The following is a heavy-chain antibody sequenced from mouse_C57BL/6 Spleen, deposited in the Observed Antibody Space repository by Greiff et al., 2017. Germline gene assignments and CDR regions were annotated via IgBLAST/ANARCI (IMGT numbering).Heavy chain of an antibody. CDR3: AGDYDGNYYAMDD. D-gene: IGHD2-4*01. Sequence: EVQLQESGPELVKPGASVKISCKASGYSFTDYNMNWVKQSNGKSLEWMGVINPNYGTTSYNQKFKGKATLTVDQSTSTAYMQLNSLTSEDSAVYYCAGDYDGNYYAMDDWGQGTSVTVSS. V-gene: IGHV1-39*01. J-gene: IGHJ4*01. CDR1: GYSFTDYN. CDR2: INPNYGTT.